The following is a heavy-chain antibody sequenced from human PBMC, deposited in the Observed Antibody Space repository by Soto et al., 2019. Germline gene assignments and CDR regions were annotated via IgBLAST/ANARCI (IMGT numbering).Heavy chain of an antibody. CDR1: GGTFSSYT. Sequence: ASVKVSCKASGGTFSSYTISWVRQAPGQGLEWMGRIIPILGIANYAQKFQGRVTITADKSTSTAYMELSSLRSEDTAVYYCARDPYYDILTGYSGRNNWFDPWGQGTLVTVSS. CDR3: ARDPYYDILTGYSGRNNWFDP. D-gene: IGHD3-9*01. J-gene: IGHJ5*02. V-gene: IGHV1-69*04. CDR2: IIPILGIA.